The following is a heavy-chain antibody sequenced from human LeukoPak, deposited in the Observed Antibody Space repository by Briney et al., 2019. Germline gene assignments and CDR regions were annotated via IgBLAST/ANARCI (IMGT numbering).Heavy chain of an antibody. CDR3: ARHSSEVPLDY. CDR2: IYTSGST. Sequence: SQTLSLTCTVSGGSISSGSYYWSWIRQPAGKGLEWIGRIYTSGSTNYNPSLKSRVTISVDTSKNQFSLKLSSVTAADTAVYYCARHSSEVPLDYWGQGTLVTVSS. J-gene: IGHJ4*02. V-gene: IGHV4-61*02. CDR1: GGSISSGSYY. D-gene: IGHD2-21*01.